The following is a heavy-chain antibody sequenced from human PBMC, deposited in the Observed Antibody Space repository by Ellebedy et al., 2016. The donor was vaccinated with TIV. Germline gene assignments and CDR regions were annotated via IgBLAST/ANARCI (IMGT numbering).Heavy chain of an antibody. CDR3: ARAPSFGTGAYWIDS. V-gene: IGHV4-38-2*02. Sequence: SETLSLXXSVSDSSISSDYYWGWVRQPPGQDLEWIASIYHSGSTYYNPSLKSRVSISVDTSKNQFSLRLNSVTAADAAVYFCARAPSFGTGAYWIDSWGPGSLVSVSS. D-gene: IGHD3-10*01. CDR1: DSSISSDYY. J-gene: IGHJ5*01. CDR2: IYHSGST.